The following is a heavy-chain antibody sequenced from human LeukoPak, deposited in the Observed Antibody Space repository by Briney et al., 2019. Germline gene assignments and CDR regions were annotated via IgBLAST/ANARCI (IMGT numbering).Heavy chain of an antibody. D-gene: IGHD5-12*01. Sequence: SETLSLTCTVSGGSISSSSYYWGWIRQPPGKGLEWIGSIYYSGSTYYNPSLKSQVTLSVDRSKNQFALALGYVTTAGTAVYYCASHFRYSYYYYHMDVWGKGTTVTVSS. CDR3: ASHFRYSYYYYHMDV. CDR2: IYYSGST. V-gene: IGHV4-39*01. J-gene: IGHJ6*03. CDR1: GGSISSSSYY.